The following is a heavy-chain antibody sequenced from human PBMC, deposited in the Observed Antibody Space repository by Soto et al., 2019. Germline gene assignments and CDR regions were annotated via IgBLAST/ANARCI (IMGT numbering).Heavy chain of an antibody. V-gene: IGHV3-9*01. CDR2: ISWNSGSI. CDR1: GFTFDDYA. Sequence: EVQLVESGGGLVQPGRSLRLSCAASGFTFDDYAMHWVRQAPGKGLEWVSGISWNSGSIGYADSVKGRFTISRDNAKNSLYLQMNSLRAEDTAVYYCAKARTVTAKFDYWGQGTLVTVSS. J-gene: IGHJ4*02. D-gene: IGHD4-4*01. CDR3: AKARTVTAKFDY.